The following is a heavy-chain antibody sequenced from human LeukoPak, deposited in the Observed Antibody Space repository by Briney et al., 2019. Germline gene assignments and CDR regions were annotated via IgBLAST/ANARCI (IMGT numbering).Heavy chain of an antibody. D-gene: IGHD4-23*01. J-gene: IGHJ4*02. CDR3: ARDVYPAVVTYFDF. CDR1: GFTFSSYS. V-gene: IGHV3-48*01. Sequence: GGSLRLSCAASGFTFSSYSMNWVRQAPGKGLEWVSYISSNNSSIYYADSVKGRFTISRDNARNSLFLQMNSLRAEDTAVYYCARDVYPAVVTYFDFWGQGTLVTVSS. CDR2: ISSNNSSI.